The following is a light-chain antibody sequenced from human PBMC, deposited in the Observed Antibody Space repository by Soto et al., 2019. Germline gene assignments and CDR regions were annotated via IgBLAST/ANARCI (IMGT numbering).Light chain of an antibody. V-gene: IGKV3-15*01. J-gene: IGKJ2*01. CDR1: PSVGSS. CDR3: QHHFNWPPFA. Sequence: IVMTQSPATLSVSPGDRATLSCRASPSVGSSLAWYQQKPGQAPRLLIYHASTRATAVPARFSGSGSGTEFTLTISSLQSEDFAVYYCQHHFNWPPFAFGPGTKLEI. CDR2: HAS.